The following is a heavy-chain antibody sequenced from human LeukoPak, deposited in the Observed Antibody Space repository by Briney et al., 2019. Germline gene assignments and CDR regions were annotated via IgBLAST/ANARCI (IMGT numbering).Heavy chain of an antibody. CDR1: GGTFSSYA. V-gene: IGHV1-69*05. Sequence: ASVKVSCKASGGTFSSYAISWVRQAPGQGLEWMGGIIPIFGTANYAQKFQGRVTITTDESTSTAYMELSSLRSEDTAVYYCARASRADIVVVPAAPGGWFDPWGQGTLVTVSS. D-gene: IGHD2-2*01. J-gene: IGHJ5*02. CDR2: IIPIFGTA. CDR3: ARASRADIVVVPAAPGGWFDP.